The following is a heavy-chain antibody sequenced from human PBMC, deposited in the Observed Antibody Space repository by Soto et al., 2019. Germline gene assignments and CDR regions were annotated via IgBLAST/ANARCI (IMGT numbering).Heavy chain of an antibody. D-gene: IGHD1-1*01. Sequence: EVQLVESGGGLVQPGGSLRLSCAGSGFTCSDYWMTWARQAPGKGLEWVADIKKDGSDKYYVDSVKGRFTISRDNAENSLFLQMNYLGVDDTALYYCARTGTTHSWGQGTLVTVSS. CDR2: IKKDGSDK. CDR1: GFTCSDYW. J-gene: IGHJ4*02. CDR3: ARTGTTHS. V-gene: IGHV3-7*05.